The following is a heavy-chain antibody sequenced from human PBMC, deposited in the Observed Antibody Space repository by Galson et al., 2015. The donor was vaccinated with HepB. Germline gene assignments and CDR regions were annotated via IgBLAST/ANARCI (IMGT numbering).Heavy chain of an antibody. J-gene: IGHJ4*02. CDR2: ISGSGGST. CDR3: AKDRRGYSYGPYDY. V-gene: IGHV3-23*01. Sequence: SLRLSCAASGFTFSSYAMSWVRQAPGKGLEWVSAISGSGGSTYHADSVKGRFTTSRDNSKNTLYLQMNSLRAEDTAVYYCAKDRRGYSYGPYDYWGQGTLVTVSS. D-gene: IGHD5-18*01. CDR1: GFTFSSYA.